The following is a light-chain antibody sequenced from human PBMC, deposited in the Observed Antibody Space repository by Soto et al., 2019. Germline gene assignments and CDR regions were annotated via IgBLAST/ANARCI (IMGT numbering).Light chain of an antibody. CDR1: SSDVAAYNS. CDR3: SSYTSSGTVI. CDR2: DVS. V-gene: IGLV2-14*01. Sequence: QSALTQPASVSGSPRQSITISCTGTSSDVAAYNSVSWYQQHPGKAPKLMIYDVSNRPSGVSNRFSGSKSDYTASLTISGLQPEDEADYYCSSYTSSGTVIFGGGTKLTLL. J-gene: IGLJ2*01.